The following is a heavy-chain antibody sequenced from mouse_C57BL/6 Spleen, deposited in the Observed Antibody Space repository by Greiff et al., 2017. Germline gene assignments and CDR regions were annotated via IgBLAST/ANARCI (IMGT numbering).Heavy chain of an antibody. J-gene: IGHJ3*01. V-gene: IGHV1-80*01. D-gene: IGHD2-4*01. CDR1: GYAFSSYW. Sequence: VQLQESGAELVKPGASVKISCKASGYAFSSYWMNWVKQRPGKGLEWIGQIYPGDGDTNYNGKFKGKATLTADKSSSTAYMQLSSLTSEDSAVYFCARSQDYGRRFAYWGQGTLVTVSA. CDR2: IYPGDGDT. CDR3: ARSQDYGRRFAY.